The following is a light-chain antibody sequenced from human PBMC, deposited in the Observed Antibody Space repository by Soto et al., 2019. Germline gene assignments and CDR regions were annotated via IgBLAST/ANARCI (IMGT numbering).Light chain of an antibody. CDR2: GAS. CDR1: QSVSSN. CDR3: QQYNNWPPGT. Sequence: EIVMTQSPATLSVSPGERATLPCRASQSVSSNLAWYQQKPGQAPRLLIYGASTRATGIPARFSGSVSGTEFTLTISSRQSEDFAVYYCQQYNNWPPGTFGQGTKVEIK. J-gene: IGKJ1*01. V-gene: IGKV3-15*01.